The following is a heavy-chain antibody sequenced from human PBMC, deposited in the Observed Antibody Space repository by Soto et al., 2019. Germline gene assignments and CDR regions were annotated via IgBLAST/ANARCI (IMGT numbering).Heavy chain of an antibody. V-gene: IGHV3-21*01. J-gene: IGHJ4*02. Sequence: EVQLVESGGGLVKPGGSLRLSCAASGFTFSSYSMNWVRQAPGKGLEWVSSISSSSYIYYADSVKGRFTISRDNAKNSLYLQMNSLRAEDTAVYYCARGGGYCSGGSCYFDYWGQGTLVTVSS. CDR3: ARGGGYCSGGSCYFDY. CDR2: ISSSSYI. D-gene: IGHD2-15*01. CDR1: GFTFSSYS.